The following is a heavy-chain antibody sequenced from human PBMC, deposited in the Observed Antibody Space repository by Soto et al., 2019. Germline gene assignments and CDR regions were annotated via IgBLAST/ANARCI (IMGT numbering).Heavy chain of an antibody. CDR3: VRGGGNDPFEY. D-gene: IGHD5-12*01. CDR1: GGSFSGYY. CDR2: INHSGTT. V-gene: IGHV4-34*01. J-gene: IGHJ4*02. Sequence: QVQLQQWGAGLLKTSETLSLTCAVYGGSFSGYYWTWIRQTPGKGLEWIGEINHSGTTKYNPSLKSRVSMSIDRTKNHFSLKVTSMTAADKGRYFCVRGGGNDPFEYWGQGILVTVSS.